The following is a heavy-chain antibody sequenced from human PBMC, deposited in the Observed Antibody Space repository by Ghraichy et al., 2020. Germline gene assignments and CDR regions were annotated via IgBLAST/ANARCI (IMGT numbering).Heavy chain of an antibody. CDR3: ARDRAAAGTSNDY. Sequence: GGSLRLSCAASGFTFSSYSMNWVRQAPGKGLEWVSYISSSSSTIYYADSVKGRFTISRDNAKNSLYLQMNSLRAEDTAVYYCARDRAAAGTSNDYWGQGTLVTVSS. J-gene: IGHJ4*02. CDR2: ISSSSSTI. D-gene: IGHD6-13*01. CDR1: GFTFSSYS. V-gene: IGHV3-48*01.